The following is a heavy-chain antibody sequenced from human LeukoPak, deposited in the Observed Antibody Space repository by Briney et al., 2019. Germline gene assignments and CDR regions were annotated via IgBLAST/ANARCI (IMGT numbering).Heavy chain of an antibody. J-gene: IGHJ4*02. V-gene: IGHV4-59*01. D-gene: IGHD2-15*01. Sequence: SETLSLTCTVSGRSMSYYYWSWIRQSPGKGLEWIRYIYYNGSTNYNPSLKSRVTISVDMSKNQFSLKVTSVTAADTAIYYCARKGGHFDYWGQGTLVTVSS. CDR2: IYYNGST. CDR3: ARKGGHFDY. CDR1: GRSMSYYY.